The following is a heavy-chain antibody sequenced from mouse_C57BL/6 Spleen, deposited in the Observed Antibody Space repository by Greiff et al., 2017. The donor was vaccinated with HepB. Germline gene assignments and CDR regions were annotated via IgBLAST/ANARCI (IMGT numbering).Heavy chain of an antibody. CDR2: INYDGSST. D-gene: IGHD4-1*01. Sequence: EVQRVESEGGLVQPGSSMKLSCTASGFTFSDYYMAWVRQVPEKGLEWVANINYDGSSTYYLDSLKSRFIISRDNAKNILYLQMSSLKSEDTATYYCARDGRWYFDVWGTGTTVTVSS. CDR3: ARDGRWYFDV. CDR1: GFTFSDYY. J-gene: IGHJ1*03. V-gene: IGHV5-16*01.